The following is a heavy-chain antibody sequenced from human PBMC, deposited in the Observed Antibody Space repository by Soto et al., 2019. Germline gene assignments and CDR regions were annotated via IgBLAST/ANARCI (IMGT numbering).Heavy chain of an antibody. J-gene: IGHJ5*02. CDR2: FDPEDGET. D-gene: IGHD4-17*01. Sequence: ASVKVSCKVSGYTLTELSMHWVRQAPGKGLEWMGGFDPEDGETIYAQKFQGRVTMTGDTSTDTAYMELSSLRSEDTAVYYCATAILYGAKDWFDPWGQGTLVTVSS. CDR1: GYTLTELS. V-gene: IGHV1-24*01. CDR3: ATAILYGAKDWFDP.